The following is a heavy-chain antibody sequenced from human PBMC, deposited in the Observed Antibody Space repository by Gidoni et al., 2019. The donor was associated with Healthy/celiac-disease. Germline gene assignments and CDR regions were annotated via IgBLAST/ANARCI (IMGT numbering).Heavy chain of an antibody. CDR1: FSSYA. CDR2: SSGSGGST. Sequence: FSSYAMSWVRQAPGKGLEWVSASSGSGGSTYYADSVKGRFTISRDNSKNTLYLQMNSLRAEDTAVYYCANSWGYYFDYWGQGTLVTVSS. D-gene: IGHD3-22*01. V-gene: IGHV3-23*01. CDR3: ANSWGYYFDY. J-gene: IGHJ4*02.